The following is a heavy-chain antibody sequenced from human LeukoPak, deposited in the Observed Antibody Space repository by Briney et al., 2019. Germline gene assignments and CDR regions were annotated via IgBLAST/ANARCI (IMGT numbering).Heavy chain of an antibody. Sequence: SETLYLTCTVSGGSISSYYWSWIRQPPGKGLEWIGYIYYSGNTNYNPSLKSRVTISVDTSRNQFSLKLSSVTAADTAVYYCAREAYCGGDCYSGFDYWGQGTLVTVST. D-gene: IGHD2-21*02. J-gene: IGHJ4*02. CDR3: AREAYCGGDCYSGFDY. CDR1: GGSISSYY. V-gene: IGHV4-59*01. CDR2: IYYSGNT.